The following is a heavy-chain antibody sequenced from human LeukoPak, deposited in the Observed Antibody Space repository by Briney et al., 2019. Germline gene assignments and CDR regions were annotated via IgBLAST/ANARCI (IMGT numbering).Heavy chain of an antibody. J-gene: IGHJ4*02. CDR1: GFTFSNYW. D-gene: IGHD6-19*01. CDR2: IKRDGSDN. Sequence: GGSLRLSCAASGFTFSNYWMSWVRQAPGKGLEWVANIKRDGSDNYYVGSVEGRFTISRDNAKNSLYLQMSSLRAEDTAIYYCARALYNRGWYPDYFDSWGQGTLVTVSS. CDR3: ARALYNRGWYPDYFDS. V-gene: IGHV3-7*01.